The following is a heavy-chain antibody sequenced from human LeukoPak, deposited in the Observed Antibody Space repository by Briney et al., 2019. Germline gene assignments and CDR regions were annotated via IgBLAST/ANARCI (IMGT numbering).Heavy chain of an antibody. V-gene: IGHV3-23*01. D-gene: IGHD2-8*02. CDR1: GFTFGDYA. Sequence: GGSLRLSCTASGFTFGDYAVNWFRQAPGKGLEWVSSIFPSGGEIHYADSVRGRFTISRDNSKSTLSLQMNSLRAEDTAIYYCATYRQVLLPFESWGQGTLVTVSS. CDR2: IFPSGGEI. J-gene: IGHJ4*02. CDR3: ATYRQVLLPFES.